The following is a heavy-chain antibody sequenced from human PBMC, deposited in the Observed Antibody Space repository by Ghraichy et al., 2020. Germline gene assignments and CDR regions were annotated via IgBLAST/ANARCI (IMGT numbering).Heavy chain of an antibody. CDR3: ARRIPDRKGMDV. V-gene: IGHV3-23*01. J-gene: IGHJ6*02. D-gene: IGHD6-13*01. Sequence: GGSLRLSCAASGFPFSNYDMRWFRQAPVKGLEWVSTVTTNGDTTYADSVRGRFTISRDNSKNTVDLQMSSLRAEDTAVYYCARRIPDRKGMDVWGQGTTVTVSS. CDR1: GFPFSNYD. CDR2: VTTNGDTT.